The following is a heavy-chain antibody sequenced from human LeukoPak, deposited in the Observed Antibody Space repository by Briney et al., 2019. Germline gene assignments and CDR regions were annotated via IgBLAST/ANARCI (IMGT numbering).Heavy chain of an antibody. V-gene: IGHV3-23*01. CDR2: ITESGDGT. CDR3: AKDRLVGATMYYFDY. Sequence: GGSLRLSCAASGLTFSKYAMSWVRQAPGKGLEWVSAITESGDGTYYADSVKGRFTISRDNSNNTLYLQMNSLRAEDTAVYYCAKDRLVGATMYYFDYWGQGTLVTVSS. CDR1: GLTFSKYA. D-gene: IGHD1-26*01. J-gene: IGHJ4*02.